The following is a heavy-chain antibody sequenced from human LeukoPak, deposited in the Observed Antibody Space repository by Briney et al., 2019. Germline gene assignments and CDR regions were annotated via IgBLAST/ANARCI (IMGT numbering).Heavy chain of an antibody. CDR2: ISAYNGNT. D-gene: IGHD5-18*01. CDR1: GYTFTSYG. CDR3: ASGPLGYSYGDWFDP. V-gene: IGHV1-18*01. Sequence: ASVKVSCKASGYTFTSYGISWVRQAPGQGLEWMGWISAYNGNTNYAQKFQGRVTMTRDTSISTAYMELSRLRSDDTAVYYCASGPLGYSYGDWFDPWGQGTLVTVSS. J-gene: IGHJ5*02.